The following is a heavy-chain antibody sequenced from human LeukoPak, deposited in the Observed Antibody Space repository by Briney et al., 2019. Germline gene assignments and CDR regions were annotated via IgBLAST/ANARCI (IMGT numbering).Heavy chain of an antibody. CDR2: INPNSGGT. CDR3: ARDYYDSSGYYYLYYYYYMDV. CDR1: GYTFTDYY. D-gene: IGHD3-22*01. J-gene: IGHJ6*03. V-gene: IGHV1-2*02. Sequence: ASVKVSCKASGYTFTDYYMNWVRQAPGQGLDWMGWINPNSGGTNDAQKFQGRVTMTRDTSISTAYMELSRLRSDDTAVYYCARDYYDSSGYYYLYYYYYMDVWGKGTTVTVSS.